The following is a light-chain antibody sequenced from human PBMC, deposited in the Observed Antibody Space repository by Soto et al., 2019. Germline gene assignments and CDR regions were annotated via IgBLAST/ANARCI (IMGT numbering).Light chain of an antibody. Sequence: DIQMTQSPSSLSASVGDRVTITCRASQSISSYLNWYQQIPGKAPKLLIYAASSLQSGVPSRFSGSGSGTDFTLTISSLQPEDFATYYCQQYNTYSPERTFGQGTKVDIK. J-gene: IGKJ1*01. CDR2: AAS. CDR1: QSISSY. CDR3: QQYNTYSPERT. V-gene: IGKV1-39*01.